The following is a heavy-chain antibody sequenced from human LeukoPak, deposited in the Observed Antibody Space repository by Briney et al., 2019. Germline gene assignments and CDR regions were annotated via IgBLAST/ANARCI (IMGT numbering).Heavy chain of an antibody. CDR2: ISGSGGST. D-gene: IGHD1-26*01. Sequence: PGGSLRLSCAASGFTFSSYAMSWVRQAPGKGLEWVSAISGSGGSTYYADSVKGRFTISRDNSKNTLYLQMNSLRAEDTAVYYCAKGELAPYYYYMDVWGKGTTVTVSS. CDR3: AKGELAPYYYYMDV. J-gene: IGHJ6*03. V-gene: IGHV3-23*01. CDR1: GFTFSSYA.